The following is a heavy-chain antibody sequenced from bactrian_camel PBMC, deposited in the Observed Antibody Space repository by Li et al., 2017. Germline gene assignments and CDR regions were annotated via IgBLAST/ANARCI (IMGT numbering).Heavy chain of an antibody. CDR3: AAPRSQSGTGYAYNYRF. CDR2: IYNGDNV. V-gene: IGHV3S42*01. Sequence: DVQLVESGGGLVQPGGSLRLSCAASGFTFSRYAMNWVRQAPGKGLEWIATIYNGDNVRSRDSVKGRFTVSRDSAKNTLYLQLNTLEIGDTAMYYCAAPRSQSGTGYAYNYRFWGQGTQVTVS. J-gene: IGHJ4*01. CDR1: GFTFSRYA. D-gene: IGHD5*01.